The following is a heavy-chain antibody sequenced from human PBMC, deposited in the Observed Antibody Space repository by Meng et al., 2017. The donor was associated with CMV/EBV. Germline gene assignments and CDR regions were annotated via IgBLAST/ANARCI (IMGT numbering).Heavy chain of an antibody. J-gene: IGHJ3*02. D-gene: IGHD2/OR15-2a*01. V-gene: IGHV3-48*03. CDR1: GFTFSHYE. CDR2: ISSNGHTM. CDR3: ARLAGCSSTTCQERDAFDI. Sequence: GESLKISCAVSGFTFSHYEMTWVRQAPGKGLEWICFISSNGHTMYYADSVRGRFAISRDNAKNSLFLQMNDLTAEDTAVYYCARLAGCSSTTCQERDAFDIWGQGTMVTVSS.